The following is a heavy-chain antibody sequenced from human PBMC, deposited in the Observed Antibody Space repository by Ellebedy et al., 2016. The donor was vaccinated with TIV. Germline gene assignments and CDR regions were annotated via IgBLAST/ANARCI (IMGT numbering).Heavy chain of an antibody. V-gene: IGHV3-53*01. Sequence: GESLKISCTVSGFSVRSNYMSWVRQAPGKGLEWVSVLFVNGATFYSDAVKGRYTISRDESKNTMYLQMNSLRAEDTAVYYCARDLTNHYYTMDVWGQGTTVTVSS. CDR3: ARDLTNHYYTMDV. CDR1: GFSVRSNY. CDR2: LFVNGAT. J-gene: IGHJ6*02. D-gene: IGHD3-10*01.